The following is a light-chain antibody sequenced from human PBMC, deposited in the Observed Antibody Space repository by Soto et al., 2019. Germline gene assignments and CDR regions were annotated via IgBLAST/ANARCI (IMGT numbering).Light chain of an antibody. CDR3: QQRSSWPWT. CDR1: QSISHY. J-gene: IGKJ1*01. Sequence: EIVLTQSPATLSLSPGERATLSCRASQSISHYLAWYQQKPGQAPRLLIFDASSRATGIPDNLSGSGSGTDFTLTISGLEPEDFAVYYCQQRSSWPWTFGQGTKVEIK. CDR2: DAS. V-gene: IGKV3-11*01.